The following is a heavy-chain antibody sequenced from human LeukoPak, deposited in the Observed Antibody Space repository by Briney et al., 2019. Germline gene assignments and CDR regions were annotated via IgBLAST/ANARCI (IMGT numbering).Heavy chain of an antibody. Sequence: SETLSLTCTVSGGSISSYYWSWIRQPPGKGLKWIGYIYYSGSTDYNPSLKSRVTISVDTSKNQFSLKLSSVTAADTAVYYCAREGVTKYYFDYWGQGTLVTVSS. CDR1: GGSISSYY. V-gene: IGHV4-59*01. D-gene: IGHD4-11*01. CDR3: AREGVTKYYFDY. J-gene: IGHJ4*02. CDR2: IYYSGST.